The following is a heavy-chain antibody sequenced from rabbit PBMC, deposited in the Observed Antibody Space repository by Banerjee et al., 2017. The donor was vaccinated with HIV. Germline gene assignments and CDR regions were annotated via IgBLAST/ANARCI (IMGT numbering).Heavy chain of an antibody. CDR3: ARDPAGSSDYDL. Sequence: QEQLVESGGGLVTLGGSLKLSCKASGIDFSSGYDMCWVRQAPGKGLEWIACIYIGTSGSTWYASWAKGRFTISKTSSTTVTLQMTSLTAADTATYFCARDPAGSSDYDLWGQGTLVTVS. CDR2: IYIGTSGST. CDR1: GIDFSSGYD. D-gene: IGHD8-1*01. V-gene: IGHV1S45*01. J-gene: IGHJ6*01.